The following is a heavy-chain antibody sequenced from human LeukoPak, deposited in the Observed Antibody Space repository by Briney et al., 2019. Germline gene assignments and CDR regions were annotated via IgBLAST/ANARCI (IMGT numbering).Heavy chain of an antibody. CDR2: IKQDGSEK. Sequence: PGGSLRLSCAASGFTFSSYWMSWVRQAPGKGLEWVANIKQDGSEKYYVDSVKGRFTISRDNAKNTLYLQMNSLRAEDTAVYYCARGLDSSGYRNWFDPWGQGTLVTVSS. CDR3: ARGLDSSGYRNWFDP. V-gene: IGHV3-7*01. D-gene: IGHD3-22*01. CDR1: GFTFSSYW. J-gene: IGHJ5*02.